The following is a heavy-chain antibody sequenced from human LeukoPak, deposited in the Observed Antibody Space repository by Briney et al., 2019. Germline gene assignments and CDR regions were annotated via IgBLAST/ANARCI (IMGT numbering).Heavy chain of an antibody. CDR3: ARPNWADAFDI. V-gene: IGHV5-51*01. J-gene: IGHJ3*02. CDR1: GYSFSSHW. Sequence: GESLKISCKGSGYSFSSHWIGWVRQMPGKGLEWMGIMYLGDFDTRYSPSFQGQVTISADKSINTAYLQWSSLKASDTAMYYCARPNWADAFDIWGQGTMVTVSS. CDR2: MYLGDFDT. D-gene: IGHD7-27*01.